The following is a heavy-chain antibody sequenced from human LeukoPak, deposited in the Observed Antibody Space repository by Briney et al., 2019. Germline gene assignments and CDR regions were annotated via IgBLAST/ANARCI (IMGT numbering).Heavy chain of an antibody. CDR1: GFNFDDYA. D-gene: IGHD2-2*01. V-gene: IGHV3-9*01. J-gene: IGHJ4*02. CDR2: ISWNSGSI. Sequence: GGSLRLSCAASGFNFDDYAMHWVWQAPGKGLEWVSGISWNSGSIDYADSVKGRFTISRDNAKNSLYLQMNSLRAEDTALYYCARASYAPRTYYFDYWGQGALVTVSS. CDR3: ARASYAPRTYYFDY.